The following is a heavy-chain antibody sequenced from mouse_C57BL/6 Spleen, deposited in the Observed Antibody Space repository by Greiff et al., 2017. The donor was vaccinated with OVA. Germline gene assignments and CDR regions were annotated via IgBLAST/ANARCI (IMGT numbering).Heavy chain of an antibody. Sequence: QVQLQQPGAELVRPGSSVKLSCKASGYTFTSYWMRWVKQRPIQGLEWIGNIDPSDSETHYNQKFKDKATLTVDKSSSTAYMQLSSLTSEDSAVYYCARGGSDGFAYWGQGTLVTVSA. V-gene: IGHV1-52*01. CDR2: IDPSDSET. D-gene: IGHD3-1*01. CDR1: GYTFTSYW. CDR3: ARGGSDGFAY. J-gene: IGHJ3*01.